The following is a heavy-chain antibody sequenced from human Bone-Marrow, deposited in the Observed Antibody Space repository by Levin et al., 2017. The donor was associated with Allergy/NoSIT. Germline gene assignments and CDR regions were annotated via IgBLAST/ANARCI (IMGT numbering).Heavy chain of an antibody. V-gene: IGHV3-30*18. CDR2: ISYDGSNK. CDR3: AKYSVPGGLLWFGEPIDY. CDR1: GFTFSSYG. Sequence: GESLKISCAASGFTFSSYGMHWVRQAPGKGLEWVAVISYDGSNKYYADSVKGRFTISRDNSKNTLYLQMNSLRAEDTAVYYCAKYSVPGGLLWFGEPIDYWGQGTLVTVSS. D-gene: IGHD3-10*01. J-gene: IGHJ4*02.